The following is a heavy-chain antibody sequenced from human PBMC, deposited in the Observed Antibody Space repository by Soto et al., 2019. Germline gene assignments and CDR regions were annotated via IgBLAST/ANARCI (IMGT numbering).Heavy chain of an antibody. V-gene: IGHV3-21*01. D-gene: IGHD2-15*01. CDR1: GFTFRTYT. CDR2: IRGFSPYT. CDR3: ARDRGYDAHDYYYIAMDV. Sequence: EVQLVESGGGLVKPGGSLRLSCVASGFTFRTYTMNWVRQAPGKGLEWVSGIRGFSPYTFYAETVEGRFTISRDNAKNSLYLQMNSLGVEDTAVYYCARDRGYDAHDYYYIAMDVWGQGTTVTVSS. J-gene: IGHJ6*02.